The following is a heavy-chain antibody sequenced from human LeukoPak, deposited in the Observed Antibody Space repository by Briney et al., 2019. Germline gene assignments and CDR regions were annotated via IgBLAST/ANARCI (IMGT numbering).Heavy chain of an antibody. CDR3: ARSGRAYSGYAYFLGY. J-gene: IGHJ4*02. D-gene: IGHD5-12*01. CDR2: ISYDGSNK. CDR1: GFTFSSYA. Sequence: PGRSLRLSCAASGFTFSSYAMHWVRQAPGKGLEWVAVISYDGSNKYYADSVKGRFTISRDNSKNTLYLQMNSLRAEDTAVYYCARSGRAYSGYAYFLGYWGQGTLVTVSS. V-gene: IGHV3-30*04.